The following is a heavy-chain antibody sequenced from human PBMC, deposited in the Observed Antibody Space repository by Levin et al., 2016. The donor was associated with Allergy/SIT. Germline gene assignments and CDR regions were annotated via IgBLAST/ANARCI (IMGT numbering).Heavy chain of an antibody. D-gene: IGHD2-2*01. Sequence: VRQAPGKGLEWVSTIGGSGDYTYTHYADSVKGRFTISRDNSKNTLYLQMNSLRAEDTAVYYCARGMSTHDYWGQGTLVTVSS. CDR3: ARGMSTHDY. V-gene: IGHV3-23*01. J-gene: IGHJ4*02. CDR2: IGGSGDYT.